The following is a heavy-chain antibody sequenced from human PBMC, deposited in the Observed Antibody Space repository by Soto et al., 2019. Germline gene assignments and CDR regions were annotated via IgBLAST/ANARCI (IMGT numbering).Heavy chain of an antibody. Sequence: QVQLVQSGAEVKKPGSSVKVSCKASGGTFSSYAISWVRQAPGQGLEWMGGIIPIFGTANYAQKFQGRVTITADESMSTAYMELSSLRSEDTAVYYCARPHIVVVPAAIHYYGMDVWGQGTTVTVSS. V-gene: IGHV1-69*01. D-gene: IGHD2-2*02. CDR2: IIPIFGTA. CDR3: ARPHIVVVPAAIHYYGMDV. J-gene: IGHJ6*02. CDR1: GGTFSSYA.